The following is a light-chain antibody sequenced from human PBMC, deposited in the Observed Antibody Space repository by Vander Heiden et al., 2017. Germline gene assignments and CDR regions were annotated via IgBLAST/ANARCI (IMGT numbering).Light chain of an antibody. Sequence: ELVMPKSPATLSVSPGERATLSCRASQSVSSNLAWYQQKPGQAPRLLIYGASTRATGIPARFSGSGSGTEFTLTISSLQSEDFAVYYCQQYNNWPRTFGQGTKVEIK. CDR1: QSVSSN. J-gene: IGKJ1*01. CDR3: QQYNNWPRT. V-gene: IGKV3-15*01. CDR2: GAS.